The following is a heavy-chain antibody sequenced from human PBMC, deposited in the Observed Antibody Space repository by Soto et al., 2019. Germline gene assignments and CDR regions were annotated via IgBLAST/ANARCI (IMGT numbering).Heavy chain of an antibody. D-gene: IGHD2-2*01. CDR1: GYTLTELS. V-gene: IGHV1-24*01. CDR2: FDPEDGET. Sequence: ASVKVSCKVSGYTLTELSMHWVRQAPGKGLEWMGGFDPEDGETIYAQKFQGRVTMTEDTSTDTAYMELSSLRSEDTAVYYCATVTPFSSTSSYGGNWFDPWGQGTLVTVSS. J-gene: IGHJ5*02. CDR3: ATVTPFSSTSSYGGNWFDP.